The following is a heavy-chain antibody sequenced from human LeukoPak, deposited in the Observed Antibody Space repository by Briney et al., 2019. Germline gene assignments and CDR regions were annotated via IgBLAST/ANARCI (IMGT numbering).Heavy chain of an antibody. J-gene: IGHJ4*02. V-gene: IGHV1-18*01. CDR3: ARVRVPGGSYEGVDY. CDR2: ISAYKDNT. CDR1: GYTFTSYG. D-gene: IGHD1-26*01. Sequence: VASVKVSRKASGYTFTSYGITWVRQAPGQGLEWMGWISAYKDNTNYAQKFQGRVTMTTDTPTSTAYMELRSLRSDDTAVYYCARVRVPGGSYEGVDYWGQGTLVTVSS.